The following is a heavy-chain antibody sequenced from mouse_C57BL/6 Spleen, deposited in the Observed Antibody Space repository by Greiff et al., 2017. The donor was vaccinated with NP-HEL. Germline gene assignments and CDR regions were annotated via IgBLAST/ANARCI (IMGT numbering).Heavy chain of an antibody. J-gene: IGHJ4*01. V-gene: IGHV1-64*01. CDR1: GYTFTSYW. Sequence: QVQLQQPGAELVKPGASVKLSCKASGYTFTSYWMHWVKQRPGQGLEWIGMIHPNSGSTNYNEKFKSKATLTVDKSSCTAYMQLSSLTSVDSAVYYCARSNPPSAMDYWGQGTSVTVSS. CDR3: ARSNPPSAMDY. CDR2: IHPNSGST.